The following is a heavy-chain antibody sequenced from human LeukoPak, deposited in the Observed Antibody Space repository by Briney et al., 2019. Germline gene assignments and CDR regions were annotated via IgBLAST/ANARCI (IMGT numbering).Heavy chain of an antibody. Sequence: AGGSLRLSCAPSGFTFSDFAMSSVRQAAGKGLESVAAISGSAGATHYPASIKGRFPISWDNSKNTLDLHMSSLRAEDTAVYFCAKDSCLRTNPSCYSSAENYHYYYMDVWGKGTTVTVSS. D-gene: IGHD2-2*02. CDR3: AKDSCLRTNPSCYSSAENYHYYYMDV. CDR1: GFTFSDFA. V-gene: IGHV3-23*01. J-gene: IGHJ6*03. CDR2: ISGSAGAT.